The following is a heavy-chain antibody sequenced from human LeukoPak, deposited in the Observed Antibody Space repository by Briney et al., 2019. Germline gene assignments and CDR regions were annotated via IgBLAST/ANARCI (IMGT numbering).Heavy chain of an antibody. CDR3: AKRVPGWYYCDY. D-gene: IGHD6-19*01. V-gene: IGHV3-23*01. CDR2: ISGSGYST. J-gene: IGHJ4*02. CDR1: GFTFSNCA. Sequence: GGSLRLSCTASGFTFSNCAMSWVRQAPGKGLEWVSGISGSGYSTYYADSVKGRFAISRDNSKNTLFMQMNSLRAEDTAVYYCAKRVPGWYYCDYWGQGTVVTVSS.